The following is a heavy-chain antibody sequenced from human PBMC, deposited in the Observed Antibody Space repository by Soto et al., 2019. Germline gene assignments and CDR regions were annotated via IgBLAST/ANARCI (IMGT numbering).Heavy chain of an antibody. CDR2: ISSSSSYI. J-gene: IGHJ3*02. V-gene: IGHV3-21*01. CDR3: ARPPYGSGTPFVFDI. D-gene: IGHD3-10*01. CDR1: GFTFSSYS. Sequence: EVQLVESGGGLVKPGGSLRLSCAASGFTFSSYSMNWVRQAPGKGLEWVSSISSSSSYIYYADSVKGRFTISRDNAKNSLSLQMNSLRAEDTAVYYCARPPYGSGTPFVFDIWGQGTMVTVSS.